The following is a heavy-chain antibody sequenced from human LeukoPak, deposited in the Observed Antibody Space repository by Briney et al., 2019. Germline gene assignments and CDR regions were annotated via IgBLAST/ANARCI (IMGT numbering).Heavy chain of an antibody. V-gene: IGHV3-23*01. Sequence: GGSLRLSCAASGFTFSSYNMNWVRQAPGKGLEWVSGISGSAVSTYYADSVKGRFTISRDNSKNTLHLQLNSLRAEDTAVYYCAKDRSSGWYDAFDIWGQGTLVTVSS. CDR3: AKDRSSGWYDAFDI. CDR1: GFTFSSYN. J-gene: IGHJ3*02. CDR2: ISGSAVST. D-gene: IGHD6-19*01.